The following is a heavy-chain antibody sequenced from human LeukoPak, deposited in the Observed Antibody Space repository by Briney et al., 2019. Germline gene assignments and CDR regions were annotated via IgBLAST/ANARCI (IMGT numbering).Heavy chain of an antibody. D-gene: IGHD3/OR15-3a*01. V-gene: IGHV3-7*03. Sequence: GRSLRLSCAASGFTFGDTWMNWVRQVPGQGLEWVANIKQDGSEKFYVASVKGRFTISRDNGKSSLYLQMNSLRAEDTALYYCATSYDMGWLIGYWGQGTLVTVSS. CDR1: GFTFGDTW. J-gene: IGHJ4*02. CDR2: IKQDGSEK. CDR3: ATSYDMGWLIGY.